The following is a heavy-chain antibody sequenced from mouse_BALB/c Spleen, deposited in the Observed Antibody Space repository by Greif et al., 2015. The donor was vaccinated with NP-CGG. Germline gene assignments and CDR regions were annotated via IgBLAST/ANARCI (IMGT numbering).Heavy chain of an antibody. CDR3: ARGGGNYFFAY. J-gene: IGHJ3*01. D-gene: IGHD2-1*01. CDR2: ISDGGSYT. Sequence: VQLKDSGGGLVKPGGSLKLSCAASGFTFSDYYMYWVRQTPEKRLEWVATISDGGSYTYYPDSVKGRFTISRDNAKNNLYLQMSSLKSEDTAMYYCARGGGNYFFAYWGQGTLVTVSA. CDR1: GFTFSDYY. V-gene: IGHV5-4*02.